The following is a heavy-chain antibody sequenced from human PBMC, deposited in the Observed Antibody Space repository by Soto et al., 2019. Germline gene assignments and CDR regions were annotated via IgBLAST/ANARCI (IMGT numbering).Heavy chain of an antibody. V-gene: IGHV3-66*01. CDR2: LYDTDGT. J-gene: IGHJ3*02. Sequence: DVQLVESGGGLVQPGGSLRLSCEASGFTFSGKKYLTWVRQAPGKGLEWVSALYDTDGTYYADSAKGRFTISKDNSKNTFYLQLNSLRPDDTAVYYCATWLQWDHGFDIWGLGTMVTVSS. D-gene: IGHD1-26*01. CDR1: GFTFSGKKY. CDR3: ATWLQWDHGFDI.